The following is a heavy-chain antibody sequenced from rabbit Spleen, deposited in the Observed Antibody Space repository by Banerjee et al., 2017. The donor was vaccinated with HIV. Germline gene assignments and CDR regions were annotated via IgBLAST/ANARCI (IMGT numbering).Heavy chain of an antibody. D-gene: IGHD1-1*01. CDR2: INAVTGRA. CDR3: ARDLVGVIGWNFNL. J-gene: IGHJ4*01. Sequence: QEQLLESGGGLVKPEGSLKVSCTASGFSFSDKAVMCWVRQAPGKGLEWIACINAVTGRAVYASWAKGRFTISKTSSTTVTLQMTSLTAADTATYFCARDLVGVIGWNFNLWGPGTLVTVS. V-gene: IGHV1S45*01. CDR1: GFSFSDKAV.